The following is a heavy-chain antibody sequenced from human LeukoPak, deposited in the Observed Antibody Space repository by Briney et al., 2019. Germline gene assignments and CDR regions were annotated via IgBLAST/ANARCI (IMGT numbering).Heavy chain of an antibody. D-gene: IGHD2-15*01. J-gene: IGHJ3*02. CDR1: GYTFTSYG. CDR3: ARFHCSGGSCYFLRAFDI. CDR2: ISAYNGNT. Sequence: ASAKVSCKASGYTFTSYGISWVRQAPGQGLEWMGWISAYNGNTNYAQKLQGRVTMTTDTSTSTAYMELRSLRSDDTAVYYCARFHCSGGSCYFLRAFDIWGQGTMVTVSS. V-gene: IGHV1-18*01.